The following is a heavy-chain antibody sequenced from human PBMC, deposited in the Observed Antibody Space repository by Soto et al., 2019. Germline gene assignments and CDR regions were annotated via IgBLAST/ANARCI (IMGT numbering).Heavy chain of an antibody. V-gene: IGHV1-18*01. Sequence: ASVKVSCKASGYTFTSYGISWVRQAPGQGLERMGWISAYNGNTNYAQKLQGRVTMTTDTSTSTAYMELRSLRSDDTAVYYCVRGTVVVTAAYNWFDPWGQGTLVTVSS. J-gene: IGHJ5*02. CDR3: VRGTVVVTAAYNWFDP. D-gene: IGHD2-21*02. CDR2: ISAYNGNT. CDR1: GYTFTSYG.